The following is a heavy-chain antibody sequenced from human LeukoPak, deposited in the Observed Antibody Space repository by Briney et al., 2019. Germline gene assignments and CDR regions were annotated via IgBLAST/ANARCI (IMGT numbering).Heavy chain of an antibody. V-gene: IGHV3-23*01. Sequence: GGSLRLSCAASGFIFSNYALMWVRQAPGKGLEWVSSITGRGDETLYADSVKGRFSLSRDNSKNMLYLQMYSLGAEDTAIYYCAKGAAAGLVDWFDPWGQGTLVTVSS. CDR2: ITGRGDET. J-gene: IGHJ5*02. CDR1: GFIFSNYA. D-gene: IGHD6-13*01. CDR3: AKGAAAGLVDWFDP.